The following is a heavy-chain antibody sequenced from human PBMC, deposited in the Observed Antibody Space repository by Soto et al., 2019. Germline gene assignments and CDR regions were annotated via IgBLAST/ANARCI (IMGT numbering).Heavy chain of an antibody. CDR2: IYYSGST. V-gene: IGHV4-59*01. D-gene: IGHD3-3*01. CDR1: GGSISSYY. J-gene: IGHJ5*02. CDR3: ARVDDFWSGYPNWFDP. Sequence: TSETLSLTCTVSGGSISSYYWSWIRQPPGKGLGWIGYIYYSGSTNYNPSLKSRVTISVDTSKNQFSLKLSSVTAADTAVYYCARVDDFWSGYPNWFDPWGQGTLVTVSS.